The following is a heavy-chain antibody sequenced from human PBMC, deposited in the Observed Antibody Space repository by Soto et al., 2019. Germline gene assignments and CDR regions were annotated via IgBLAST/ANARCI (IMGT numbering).Heavy chain of an antibody. CDR3: ARPIAAASLYYYYYGMDV. CDR1: GGSFSGYY. CDR2: INHSGST. V-gene: IGHV4-34*01. Sequence: PSETLSLTCAVYGGSFSGYYWSWIRQPPGKGLEWIGEINHSGSTNYNPSLKSRVTISVDTSKNQFSLKLSSVTAADTAVYYCARPIAAASLYYYYYGMDVWGQGTTVTVSS. J-gene: IGHJ6*02. D-gene: IGHD6-13*01.